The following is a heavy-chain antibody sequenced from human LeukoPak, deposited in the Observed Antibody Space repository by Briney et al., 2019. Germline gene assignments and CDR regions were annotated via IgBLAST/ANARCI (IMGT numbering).Heavy chain of an antibody. D-gene: IGHD4-17*01. CDR1: GFTFSSYW. CDR2: INTDGSST. J-gene: IGHJ5*02. V-gene: IGHV3-74*01. CDR3: ARGVTTVTTRGYNWFDP. Sequence: GGSLRLSCAASGFTFSSYWMHWVRQAPGKGLVWVSRINTDGSSTSYADSVKGRFTISRDNAKNTLYLQMNSLRAEDTAVYYCARGVTTVTTRGYNWFDPWGQGTLVTVSS.